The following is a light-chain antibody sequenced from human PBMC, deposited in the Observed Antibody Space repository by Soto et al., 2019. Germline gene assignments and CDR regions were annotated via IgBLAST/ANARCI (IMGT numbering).Light chain of an antibody. J-gene: IGKJ5*01. CDR2: GAS. V-gene: IGKV3-20*01. CDR1: QSIASSY. Sequence: EIVLRQSPGTLSFSQGERATLSCRASQSIASSYLAWYQQKPGQAPRLLIYGASSRATGIPDRFSGSGSGTDFTLTISRLEPADFAVYYCQQYGSSPPITFGQGTRLEI. CDR3: QQYGSSPPIT.